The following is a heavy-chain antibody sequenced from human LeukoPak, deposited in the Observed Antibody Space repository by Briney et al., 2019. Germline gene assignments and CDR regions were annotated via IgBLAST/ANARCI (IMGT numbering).Heavy chain of an antibody. CDR2: IFSNGDT. J-gene: IGHJ4*02. CDR3: TRDQMNY. D-gene: IGHD5-24*01. Sequence: GGSLRLSCTASEFTVSRNYMLWVRQAPGKGLEWVSLIFSNGDTHYADSVKGRFTISRDTSKNTVSLQMNSLRVEDTAMYYCTRDQMNYWGQGTLGTVS. V-gene: IGHV3-53*01. CDR1: EFTVSRNY.